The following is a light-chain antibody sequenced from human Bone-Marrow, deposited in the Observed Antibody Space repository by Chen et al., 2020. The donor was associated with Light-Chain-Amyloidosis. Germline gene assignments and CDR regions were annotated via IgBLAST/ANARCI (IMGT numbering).Light chain of an antibody. V-gene: IGKV3-20*01. CDR1: QTISSNY. J-gene: IGKJ4*01. CDR2: GSS. Sequence: EIVLKQSPGTLSLSPGEGANLSCRASQTISSNYLTWYQQKFGQAPRLLIYGSSSRATGIPDRFTGSGSGPDFTLTINRLEPEDFAMYYCQQYGTSPLTFGGGTKVEIK. CDR3: QQYGTSPLT.